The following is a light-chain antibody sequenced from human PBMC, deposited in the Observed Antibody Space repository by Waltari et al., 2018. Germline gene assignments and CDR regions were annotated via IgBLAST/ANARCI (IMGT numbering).Light chain of an antibody. Sequence: DIVMTQSPDSLAVSLGERATINCKSSQSVLYTSNNKNYLAWYQQKPGQPPKLLISWASTRESGVPDRFSGSGSGTDFTLTISSLQAEDVAVYHCQQYYNTPPTFDQGTKVEIK. CDR3: QQYYNTPPT. V-gene: IGKV4-1*01. J-gene: IGKJ1*01. CDR1: QSVLYTSNNKNY. CDR2: WAS.